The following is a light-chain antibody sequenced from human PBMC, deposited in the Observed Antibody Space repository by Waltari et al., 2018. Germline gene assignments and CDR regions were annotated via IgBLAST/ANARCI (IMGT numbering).Light chain of an antibody. J-gene: IGKJ1*01. V-gene: IGKV2-28*01. CDR3: MQSLRALWT. CDR2: LCS. CDR1: QSLLHSNGFNY. Sequence: DIVVTQSPLSLPVTPGEPASISCRSSQSLLHSNGFNYLDWYLQKPGQSPQLLIYLCSNRASGVPDRFSGSGSGTDFTLKISRVEAEDVGVYYCMQSLRALWTFGQGTKVEIK.